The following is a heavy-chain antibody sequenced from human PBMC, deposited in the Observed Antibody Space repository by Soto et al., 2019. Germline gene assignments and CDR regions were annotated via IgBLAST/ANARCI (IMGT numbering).Heavy chain of an antibody. J-gene: IGHJ3*01. V-gene: IGHV1-46*01. CDR1: GHTFANNF. D-gene: IGHD3-22*01. CDR3: AREGGTPNIEVGTSAFDV. CDR2: LYPTSDRT. Sequence: QEQLEQSGAEVKKPGASVKISCKASGHTFANNFLHWVRQAPGQGLEWMGVLYPTSDRTNCAQQFKGRVTMTRDTSTTTVFMELSSLRSEDTAVYYCAREGGTPNIEVGTSAFDVWGQGTMVTVSS.